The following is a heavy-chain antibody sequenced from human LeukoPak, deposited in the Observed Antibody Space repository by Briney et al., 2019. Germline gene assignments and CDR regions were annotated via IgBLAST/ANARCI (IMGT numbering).Heavy chain of an antibody. Sequence: GGSLRLSCAASGISLSSLWMSWFRQAPGKGLEWVADIRQDGSDEHYVASVKGRFTISRDGTPLFLQMNSLRAEDTAVYYCAGGQGWHFDLWGRGTLITVSS. V-gene: IGHV3-7*01. CDR2: IRQDGSDE. J-gene: IGHJ2*01. D-gene: IGHD2-15*01. CDR1: GISLSSLW. CDR3: AGGQGWHFDL.